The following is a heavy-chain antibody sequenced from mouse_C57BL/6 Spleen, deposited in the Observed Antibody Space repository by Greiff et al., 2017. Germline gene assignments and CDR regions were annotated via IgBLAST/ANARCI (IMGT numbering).Heavy chain of an antibody. CDR3: ARAHYYGSGALAY. CDR2: IDPEDGET. Sequence: EVQLQQSGAELVKPGASVKLSCTASGFNITDYYMHWVKQRTEQGLEWIGRIDPEDGETKYAPKFQGKATITADTSSNTAYLQLSSLTYEDTAVYYCARAHYYGSGALAYWGQGTLVTVSA. J-gene: IGHJ3*01. V-gene: IGHV14-2*01. CDR1: GFNITDYY. D-gene: IGHD1-1*01.